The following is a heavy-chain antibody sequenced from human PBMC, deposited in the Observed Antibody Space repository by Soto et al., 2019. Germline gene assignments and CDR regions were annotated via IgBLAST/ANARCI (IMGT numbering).Heavy chain of an antibody. CDR1: GGSISSGDYL. D-gene: IGHD3-10*01. V-gene: IGHV4-31*03. CDR2: IHHSGST. Sequence: SETLSLTCTVSGGSISSGDYLWSWIRQHPGKGLEWIGYIHHSGSTYYNPSLESRVSISVDTSKKQFSLSLNSVTAADTAVYYCARDSPYTSLRGYFDFWGPGTLVTVSS. CDR3: ARDSPYTSLRGYFDF. J-gene: IGHJ4*02.